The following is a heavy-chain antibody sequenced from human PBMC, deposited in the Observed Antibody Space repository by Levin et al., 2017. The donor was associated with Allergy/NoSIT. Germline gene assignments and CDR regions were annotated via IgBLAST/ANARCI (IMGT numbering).Heavy chain of an antibody. Sequence: LSLTCAASGLIFSDSAMSWVRQAPGKGLQWVSSISDSGDSTYYADSVKGRFTISRDNSVNTLYLQMSSLRVEDTAVYYCAKTLRIGGQGTLVTVSS. J-gene: IGHJ4*02. CDR2: ISDSGDST. CDR3: AKTLRI. V-gene: IGHV3-23*01. CDR1: GLIFSDSA. D-gene: IGHD2-15*01.